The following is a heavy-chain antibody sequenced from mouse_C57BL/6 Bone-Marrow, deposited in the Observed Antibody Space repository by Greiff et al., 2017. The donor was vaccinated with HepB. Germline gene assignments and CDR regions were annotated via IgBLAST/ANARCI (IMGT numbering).Heavy chain of an antibody. CDR2: ISNGGGST. CDR1: GFTFSDYY. V-gene: IGHV5-12*01. Sequence: EVKLMESGGGLVQPGGSLKLSCAASGFTFSDYYMYWVRQTPEKRLEWVAYISNGGGSTYYPATVKGRFTISRDNAKNTLYLQMSRLKSEATAMYYCARHNDYDVSFGYWGQGATLPVAS. CDR3: ARHNDYDVSFGY. J-gene: IGHJ2*01. D-gene: IGHD2-4*01.